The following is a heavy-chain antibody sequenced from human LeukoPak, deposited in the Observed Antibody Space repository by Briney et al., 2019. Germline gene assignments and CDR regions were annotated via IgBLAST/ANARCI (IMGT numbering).Heavy chain of an antibody. Sequence: PGGSLRLSCAASGFTYSSYGMSWVRQAPGKGLEWVSAISGSGDSTYYADSVKGRFTIPRDNSKNTLYLQMNSLRAEDTAVYYCAKDRGYSFGSYDFDYWGQGTLVTVSS. CDR3: AKDRGYSFGSYDFDY. CDR2: ISGSGDST. V-gene: IGHV3-23*01. CDR1: GFTYSSYG. J-gene: IGHJ4*02. D-gene: IGHD5-18*01.